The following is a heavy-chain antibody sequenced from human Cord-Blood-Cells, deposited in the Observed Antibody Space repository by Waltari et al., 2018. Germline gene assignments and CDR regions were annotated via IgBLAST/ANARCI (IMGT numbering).Heavy chain of an antibody. J-gene: IGHJ4*02. CDR3: ARDQGIAVAGDY. Sequence: QVQLQQWGAGLLKPSETLSLTCAVYGGSFSGYYWSWIRQPPGKGLEWIGEINQSGSTNYNPSLKSRVTISVDTSKNQFSLKLSSVTAADTAVYYCARDQGIAVAGDYWGQGTLVTVSS. V-gene: IGHV4-34*01. D-gene: IGHD6-19*01. CDR1: GGSFSGYY. CDR2: INQSGST.